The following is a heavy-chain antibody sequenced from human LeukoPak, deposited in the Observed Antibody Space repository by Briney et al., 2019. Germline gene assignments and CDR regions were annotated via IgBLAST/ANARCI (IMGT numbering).Heavy chain of an antibody. CDR3: ARVLSAYSYPLYGSRNYYQHAFDI. CDR2: IHYSGST. Sequence: PSETLSLTCTVSSGSISSGDYYWTWIRQPPGKGLEWIGYIHYSGSTHYDPSLRSRVTIAVDTSNNQLSLKMNSVTATDTAVYYCARVLSAYSYPLYGSRNYYQHAFDIWGQGTTVTVSS. V-gene: IGHV4-30-4*08. J-gene: IGHJ3*02. CDR1: SGSISSGDYY. D-gene: IGHD3-10*01.